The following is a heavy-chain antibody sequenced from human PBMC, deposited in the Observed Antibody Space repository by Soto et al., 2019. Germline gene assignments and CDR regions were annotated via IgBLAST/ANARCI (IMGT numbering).Heavy chain of an antibody. Sequence: PSETLSLTCTVSGGSISSYYWSWIRQPPGKGLEWIGYIYYSGSTNYNPSLKSRVTISVDTSKNQFSLKLSSVTAADTAVYYCARVSSGPSGYDTYYYYYYMDVWGKGTTVTVSS. CDR1: GGSISSYY. CDR2: IYYSGST. CDR3: ARVSSGPSGYDTYYYYYYMDV. D-gene: IGHD3-3*01. J-gene: IGHJ6*03. V-gene: IGHV4-59*01.